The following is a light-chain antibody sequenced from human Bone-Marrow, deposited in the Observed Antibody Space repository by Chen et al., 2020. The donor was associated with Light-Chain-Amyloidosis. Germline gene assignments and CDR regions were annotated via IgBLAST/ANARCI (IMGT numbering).Light chain of an antibody. V-gene: IGKV1-33*01. J-gene: IGKJ4*01. CDR3: QQYHTLPRT. CDR2: DAS. Sequence: DIQMTQSPSSLSASVGDRVSITCQASQDISNYLNWYLQKPGEAPKLLIYDASNLGAGVPSRFSGGRSGTHFTLTISSLQPEDVATFYCQQYHTLPRTFGGGTKLEIK. CDR1: QDISNY.